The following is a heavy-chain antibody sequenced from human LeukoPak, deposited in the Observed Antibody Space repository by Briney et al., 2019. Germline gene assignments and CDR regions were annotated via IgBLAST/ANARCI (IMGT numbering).Heavy chain of an antibody. CDR1: GLNFNTYD. D-gene: IGHD2-21*02. CDR3: AARLPLYGMDV. Sequence: PGGSLRLSCVGSGLNFNTYDLTWVRQAPGKGLEWVALFGTRHTHIFYADSVEGRFAIFRDNSKNTVYLQMNSLRVEDAAVYYCAARLPLYGMDVWGQGTTVTVSS. CDR2: FGTRHTHI. V-gene: IGHV3-23*01. J-gene: IGHJ6*02.